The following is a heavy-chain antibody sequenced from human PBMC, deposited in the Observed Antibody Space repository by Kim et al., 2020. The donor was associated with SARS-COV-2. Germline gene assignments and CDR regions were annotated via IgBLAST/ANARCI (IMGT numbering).Heavy chain of an antibody. V-gene: IGHV3-21*01. CDR1: GFTFSSYS. CDR3: ARDHEGTGFGYY. CDR2: ISSSSSYI. Sequence: GGSLRLSCAASGFTFSSYSMNWVRQAPGKGLEWVSSISSSSSYIYYADSVKGRFTISRDNAKNSLYLQMNSLRAEDTAVYYCARDHEGTGFGYYWGQGTLVTVSS. D-gene: IGHD3-10*01. J-gene: IGHJ4*02.